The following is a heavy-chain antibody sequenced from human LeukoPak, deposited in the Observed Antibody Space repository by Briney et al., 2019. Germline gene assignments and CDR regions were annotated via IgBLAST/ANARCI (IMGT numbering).Heavy chain of an antibody. Sequence: GGSLRLSCAASGFTFSNYWMSWVRQAPGKGREGVANIKQDRSEKYYVDSVKGRFTISRDNAKNSLYLQMNSLRAEDTAVYYCARDLNYGGAVAGAQTDAFDIWGQGTMVTVSS. D-gene: IGHD6-19*01. CDR2: IKQDRSEK. CDR3: ARDLNYGGAVAGAQTDAFDI. J-gene: IGHJ3*02. V-gene: IGHV3-7*03. CDR1: GFTFSNYW.